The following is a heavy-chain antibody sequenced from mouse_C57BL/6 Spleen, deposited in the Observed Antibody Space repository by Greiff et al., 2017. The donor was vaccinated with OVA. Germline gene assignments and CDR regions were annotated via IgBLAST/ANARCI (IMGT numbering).Heavy chain of an antibody. CDR2: INYDGSST. Sequence: EVQLVESEGGLVQPGSSMKLSCTASGFTFSDYYMAWVRQVPEKGLEWVANINYDGSSTYYLDSLKSRFIISRDNAKNILYLQMSSLKSEDTATYYCARGDDYDGTFAYWGQGTLVTVSA. V-gene: IGHV5-16*01. J-gene: IGHJ3*01. D-gene: IGHD2-4*01. CDR3: ARGDDYDGTFAY. CDR1: GFTFSDYY.